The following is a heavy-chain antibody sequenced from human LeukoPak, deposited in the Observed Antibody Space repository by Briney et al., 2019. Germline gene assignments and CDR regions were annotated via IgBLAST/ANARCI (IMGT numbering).Heavy chain of an antibody. V-gene: IGHV4-59*01. J-gene: IGHJ4*02. D-gene: IGHD2-2*01. CDR3: ARGRYCSSTSCYPFDY. Sequence: SETLSLTCTVSGGSIGSYYWSWIRQPPGKGLEWIGYIYYSGSTNYNPSLKSRVTISVDTSKNQFSLKLSSVTAADTAVYYCARGRYCSSTSCYPFDYWGQGTLVTVSS. CDR1: GGSIGSYY. CDR2: IYYSGST.